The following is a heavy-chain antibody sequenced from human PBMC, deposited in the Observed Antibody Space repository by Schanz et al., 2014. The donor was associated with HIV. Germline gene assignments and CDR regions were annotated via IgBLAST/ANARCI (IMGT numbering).Heavy chain of an antibody. D-gene: IGHD5-12*01. CDR1: GYAFSDYY. Sequence: QVQLVQSGTEVSKPGTSVKVSCKTSGYAFSDYYLHWVRQAPGQGLEWMGWINPNSGPTNYARKFQGRVPMTRDTPINTAYMEFSRLRSDDTAVYYCTRSRYELHWLDLWGQGTLVTVSS. J-gene: IGHJ5*02. CDR2: INPNSGPT. V-gene: IGHV1-2*02. CDR3: TRSRYELHWLDL.